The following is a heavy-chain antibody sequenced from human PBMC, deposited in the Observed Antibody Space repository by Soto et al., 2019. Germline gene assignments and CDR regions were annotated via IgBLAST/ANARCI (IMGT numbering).Heavy chain of an antibody. CDR3: ARRDTGPDPVDY. V-gene: IGHV5-51*01. D-gene: IGHD1-1*01. J-gene: IGHJ4*02. CDR2: IYPGDSDT. Sequence: PGESLKISCKGFGYNFASYWIGWVRQMPGKGLEWMGIIYPGDSDTIYSPSFQGQVTISADRSISTAYLQWSSLEAPDTAIYYCARRDTGPDPVDYWGQGTLVTVSS. CDR1: GYNFASYW.